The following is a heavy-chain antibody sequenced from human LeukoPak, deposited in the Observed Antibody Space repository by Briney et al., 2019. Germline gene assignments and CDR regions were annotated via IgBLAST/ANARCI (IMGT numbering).Heavy chain of an antibody. CDR2: TYYRSRWYY. J-gene: IGHJ4*02. CDR3: ARGGHFEY. D-gene: IGHD6-25*01. CDR1: GDSVSSDSSA. Sequence: SQTLSLTSAISGDSVSSDSSAWNWVRQSPSRGLEWLGRTYYRSRWYYDYAVSVKSRITINPDTSKNQFSLQLNSVTPEDTGVYYCARGGHFEYWGQGTLVTVSS. V-gene: IGHV6-1*01.